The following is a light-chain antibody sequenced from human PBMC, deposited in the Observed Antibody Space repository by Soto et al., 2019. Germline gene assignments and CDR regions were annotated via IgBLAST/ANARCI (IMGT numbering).Light chain of an antibody. V-gene: IGKV3-20*01. CDR2: GAS. CDR1: QSVSSSY. J-gene: IGKJ1*01. Sequence: EIVLTQSPGTLSLSPGERATLSCRASQSVSSSYLAWYQQKPGQAPRLLIYGASSRATGIPDRFSGRGSGTGFILTISRLEPEDFAVYYCQQYGSSPPCTFGQGTKVEI. CDR3: QQYGSSPPCT.